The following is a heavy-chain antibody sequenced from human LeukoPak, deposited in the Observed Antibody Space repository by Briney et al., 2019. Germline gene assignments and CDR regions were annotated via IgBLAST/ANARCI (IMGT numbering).Heavy chain of an antibody. D-gene: IGHD1-20*01. Sequence: ASVKVSCRASGYTFTSYGISWVRQAPGQGLEWMGWISAYNGNTNYAQKLQGRVTMTTDTSTSTAYMELRSLRSDDTAVYYCARGPLYNWNGGVSDYWGQGTLVTVSS. V-gene: IGHV1-18*01. J-gene: IGHJ4*02. CDR1: GYTFTSYG. CDR3: ARGPLYNWNGGVSDY. CDR2: ISAYNGNT.